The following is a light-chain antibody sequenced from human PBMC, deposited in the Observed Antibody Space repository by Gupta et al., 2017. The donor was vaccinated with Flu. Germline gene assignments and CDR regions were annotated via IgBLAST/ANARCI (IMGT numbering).Light chain of an antibody. Sequence: ERATLSCRASQSFSSSYLAWYQQKPGQAPRLLIYGASSRATGIPDRFSGSGSGTDFTLTISSLEPEDFAVYYCHQYGSSPETFGQGTKVEIK. CDR2: GAS. J-gene: IGKJ1*01. CDR3: HQYGSSPET. V-gene: IGKV3-20*01. CDR1: QSFSSSY.